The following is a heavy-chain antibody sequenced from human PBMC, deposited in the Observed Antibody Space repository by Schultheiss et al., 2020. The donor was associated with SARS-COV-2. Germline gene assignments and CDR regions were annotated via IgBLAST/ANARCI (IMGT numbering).Heavy chain of an antibody. J-gene: IGHJ5*02. CDR3: ARDGVVPAKGYNWFDP. CDR2: IDPGNANT. CDR1: GYTFTGYS. Sequence: GESLKISCKASGYTFTGYSVHWVRQAPGQSLEWMGWIDPGNANTKYSQNFQGRLTFTTDTSASTAYMELRSLRSDDTAVYYCARDGVVPAKGYNWFDPWGQGTLVTVSS. V-gene: IGHV1-3*01. D-gene: IGHD2-2*01.